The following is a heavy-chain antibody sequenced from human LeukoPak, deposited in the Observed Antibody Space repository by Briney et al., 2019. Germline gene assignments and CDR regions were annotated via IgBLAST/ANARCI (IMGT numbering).Heavy chain of an antibody. V-gene: IGHV4-61*02. J-gene: IGHJ4*02. CDR3: ARGTHSGSYLYYFDY. D-gene: IGHD1-26*01. CDR1: GGSISSGSYY. Sequence: SETLSLTCTVPGGSISSGSYYWSWIRQPAGKGLEWIGRIYTSGSTNYSPSLKSRVTISVDTPKNQFSLKLSSVTAADTAVYYCARGTHSGSYLYYFDYWGQGTLVTVSS. CDR2: IYTSGST.